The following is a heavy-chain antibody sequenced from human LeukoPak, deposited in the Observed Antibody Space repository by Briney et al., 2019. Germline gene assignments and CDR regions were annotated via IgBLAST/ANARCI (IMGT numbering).Heavy chain of an antibody. CDR3: ARDPGYSYGYDY. CDR2: VYSDGNT. Sequence: GGSLRLSCAASGFSVSSNYMSWVRQAPGKGLEWVSVVYSDGNTYYADSVKGRFTISRDNSKNTLYLQMNSLRPEDTAVYYCARDPGYSYGYDYWGQGTLATVSS. J-gene: IGHJ4*02. CDR1: GFSVSSNY. V-gene: IGHV3-53*01. D-gene: IGHD5-18*01.